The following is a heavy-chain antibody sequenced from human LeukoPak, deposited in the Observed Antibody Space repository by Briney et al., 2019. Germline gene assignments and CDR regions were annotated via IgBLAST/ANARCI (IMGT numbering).Heavy chain of an antibody. CDR1: GFTFSSYA. Sequence: GGSLRLSCAASGFTFSSYAMSWVRQAPGKGLEWVSAISGSGGNTYYADSVKGRFTISRDSSKNTLFLQMNTLRAEDTAIYYCAKDRTVGASYWYFDLWGRGTLVTVSS. CDR3: AKDRTVGASYWYFDL. D-gene: IGHD1-26*01. J-gene: IGHJ2*01. CDR2: ISGSGGNT. V-gene: IGHV3-23*01.